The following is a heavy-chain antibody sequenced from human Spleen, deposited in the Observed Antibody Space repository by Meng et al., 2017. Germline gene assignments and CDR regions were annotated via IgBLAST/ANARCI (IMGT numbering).Heavy chain of an antibody. Sequence: GESLKISCAASGFTFSSYEMNWVRQAPGKGLEWLSYITSSASAIYYADSVKGRFTISRDNAKNSLYLQMNSLRAEDTAIYYCARLAYGSGNYHFDFWGPGTLVTVSS. J-gene: IGHJ4*02. D-gene: IGHD3-10*01. V-gene: IGHV3-48*03. CDR1: GFTFSSYE. CDR2: ITSSASAI. CDR3: ARLAYGSGNYHFDF.